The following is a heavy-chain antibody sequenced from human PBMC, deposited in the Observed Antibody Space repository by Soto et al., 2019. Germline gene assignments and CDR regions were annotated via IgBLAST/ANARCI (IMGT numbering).Heavy chain of an antibody. D-gene: IGHD3-3*01. CDR1: GGSISSYY. J-gene: IGHJ5*02. V-gene: IGHV4-59*01. Sequence: PSETLSLTCTVSGGSISSYYWSWIRQPPGKGLEWIGYIYYSGSTNYNPSLKSRVTISVDTSKDQFSLKLSSVTAADTAVYYCASGPDFWSGHYWNWFDPWGQGTLVTVSS. CDR2: IYYSGST. CDR3: ASGPDFWSGHYWNWFDP.